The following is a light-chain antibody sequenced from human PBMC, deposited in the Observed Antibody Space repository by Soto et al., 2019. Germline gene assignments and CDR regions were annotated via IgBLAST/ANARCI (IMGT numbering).Light chain of an antibody. J-gene: IGKJ4*01. CDR1: QTTRTY. CDR2: AAS. V-gene: IGKV1-39*01. CDR3: QQSYIDLT. Sequence: DIQMSQSPSSLSASVGDRVTITCRASQTTRTYLNWYQQKPGKAPKLLIYAASNLQSGVPSRFRGSGSGTDFTLTITSLQPEDFATYYCQQSYIDLTFGGGTKVDIK.